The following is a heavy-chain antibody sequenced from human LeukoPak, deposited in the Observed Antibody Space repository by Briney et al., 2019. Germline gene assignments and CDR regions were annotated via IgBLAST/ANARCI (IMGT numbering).Heavy chain of an antibody. Sequence: GGSLTLSCAASGFTFTTEAMTWVRQAPGKGLEWVSTISDDGRTTYYADSVKGRFTISRDNSKNIVYLQMNSLRAEDTAFYYCAKGLGFMPQFDYWGQGTLVAVSS. J-gene: IGHJ4*02. CDR1: GFTFTTEA. D-gene: IGHD6-19*01. CDR2: ISDDGRTT. V-gene: IGHV3-23*01. CDR3: AKGLGFMPQFDY.